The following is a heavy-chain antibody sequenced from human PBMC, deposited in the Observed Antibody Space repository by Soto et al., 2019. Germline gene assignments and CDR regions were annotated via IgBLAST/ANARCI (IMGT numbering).Heavy chain of an antibody. Sequence: PGGSLRLSCAASGFTFSSYAMSWVRQAPGKGLEWVSAISGSGGSTYYADSVKGRFTISRDNSKNTLYLQMNSLRAEDTAVYYCAKTPSRGVLMVYAMDEYYKDVWGKGTTVTVSS. CDR1: GFTFSSYA. D-gene: IGHD2-8*01. CDR2: ISGSGGST. J-gene: IGHJ6*03. CDR3: AKTPSRGVLMVYAMDEYYKDV. V-gene: IGHV3-23*01.